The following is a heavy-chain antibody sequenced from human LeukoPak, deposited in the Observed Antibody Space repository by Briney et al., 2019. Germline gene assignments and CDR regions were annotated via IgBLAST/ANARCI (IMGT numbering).Heavy chain of an antibody. J-gene: IGHJ6*03. D-gene: IGHD6-6*01. Sequence: ASVKVSCKASGYTFTTYDINWVRQATGQGLEWMGWMNPKSGYTGHAQRFQGRVTITRDTSISTAYVELSSLRSEDTAVYYCARGFRIAARPFYYYYMDVWGKGTTVTVSS. CDR3: ARGFRIAARPFYYYYMDV. CDR1: GYTFTTYD. CDR2: MNPKSGYT. V-gene: IGHV1-8*03.